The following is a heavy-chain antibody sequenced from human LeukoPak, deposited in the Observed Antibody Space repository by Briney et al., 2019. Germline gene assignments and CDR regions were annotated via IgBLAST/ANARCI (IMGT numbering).Heavy chain of an antibody. CDR1: GGSISTYY. CDR2: IYSSGRT. V-gene: IGHV4-4*07. J-gene: IGHJ4*02. CDR3: ARDIIAMARTSLPGDY. D-gene: IGHD6-19*01. Sequence: SETLSLTCTVSGGSISTYYWSWIRQPAGKGLEWIGRIYSSGRTDYNPSLKSRVTMSVDTSKNQFSLTLTSVTAADTAVYYCARDIIAMARTSLPGDYWGQGTLVTVSS.